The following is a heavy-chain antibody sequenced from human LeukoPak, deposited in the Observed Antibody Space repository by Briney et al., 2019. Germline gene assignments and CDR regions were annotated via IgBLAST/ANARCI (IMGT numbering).Heavy chain of an antibody. CDR1: GFAFSTYG. CDR3: ARGDPHADL. CDR2: ITISGQTK. J-gene: IGHJ5*02. Sequence: GGSLRLSCAASGFAFSTYGMSWVRQAPGKGLEWIADITISGQTKNYADSVKGRFTISRDNAMSSLYLQMNSLRVEDTGVFYCARGDPHADLWGQGTLVTVSS. V-gene: IGHV3-48*03.